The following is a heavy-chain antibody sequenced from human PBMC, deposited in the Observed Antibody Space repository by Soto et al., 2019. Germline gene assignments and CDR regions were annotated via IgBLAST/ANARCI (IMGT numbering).Heavy chain of an antibody. Sequence: GGSLRLSCAASGFTFSSYAMIWVRQAPGKGLEWVSAISGSGGSTYYADSVKGRFTISRDNSKNTLYLQMNSLRAEDTAVYYCAKVDIVVVVAATCLDYWGQGTLVTVSS. CDR2: ISGSGGST. D-gene: IGHD2-15*01. CDR1: GFTFSSYA. J-gene: IGHJ4*02. V-gene: IGHV3-23*01. CDR3: AKVDIVVVVAATCLDY.